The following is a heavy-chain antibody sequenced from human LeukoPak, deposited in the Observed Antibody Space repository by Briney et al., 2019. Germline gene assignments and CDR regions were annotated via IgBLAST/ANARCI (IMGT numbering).Heavy chain of an antibody. V-gene: IGHV4-34*01. CDR3: ARDYVGGSYRSNPFDY. Sequence: KASETLSLTCAVYGGSFSGYYWSWIRQPPGKGLEWIGEINHSGSTNYNPSLKSRVTISVDTSKNQFSLKLSSVTAADTAVYYCARDYVGGSYRSNPFDYWGQGTLVTVSS. J-gene: IGHJ4*02. CDR1: GGSFSGYY. D-gene: IGHD3-16*02. CDR2: INHSGST.